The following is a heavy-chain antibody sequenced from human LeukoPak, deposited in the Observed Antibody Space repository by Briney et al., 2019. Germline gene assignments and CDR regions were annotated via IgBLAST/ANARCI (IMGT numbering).Heavy chain of an antibody. D-gene: IGHD5-18*01. J-gene: IGHJ4*02. CDR1: GFTFSSYS. Sequence: PGGSLRLSCAASGFTFSSYSMNWVRQAPGKGLEWVSSITSSSSYIYYADSVKGRFTISRDNAKNSLYLQMNSLRAEDTAVYYCARDGYSYGRFDYWGQGTLVTVSS. V-gene: IGHV3-21*01. CDR3: ARDGYSYGRFDY. CDR2: ITSSSSYI.